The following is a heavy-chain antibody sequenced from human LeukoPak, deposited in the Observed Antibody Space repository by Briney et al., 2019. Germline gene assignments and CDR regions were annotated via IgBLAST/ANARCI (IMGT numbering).Heavy chain of an antibody. J-gene: IGHJ6*02. CDR2: INHSGST. Sequence: SETLSLTCAVYGGSFSGYYWSWIRQPPGKGLEWIGEINHSGSTNYNPSLESRVTISVDTSKNQFSLKLSSVTAADTAVYYCAIEYEAVYYYGMDVWGQGTTVTVSS. CDR3: AIEYEAVYYYGMDV. CDR1: GGSFSGYY. D-gene: IGHD2/OR15-2a*01. V-gene: IGHV4-34*01.